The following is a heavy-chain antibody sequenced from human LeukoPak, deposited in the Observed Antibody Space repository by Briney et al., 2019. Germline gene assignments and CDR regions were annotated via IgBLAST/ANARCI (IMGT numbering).Heavy chain of an antibody. CDR1: GDTVSSNSAA. J-gene: IGHJ4*02. D-gene: IGHD2-2*02. Sequence: SQTLSLTCATSGDTVSSNSAAWNWIRQSPSRGLEWLGRTYYRSKWYNDYAVSVKSRITINPDTSKNQFSLQLNSVTPEDTAVYYCATSRRYCSSTSCYTDPYFDYWGQGTLVTVSS. CDR2: TYYRSKWYN. V-gene: IGHV6-1*01. CDR3: ATSRRYCSSTSCYTDPYFDY.